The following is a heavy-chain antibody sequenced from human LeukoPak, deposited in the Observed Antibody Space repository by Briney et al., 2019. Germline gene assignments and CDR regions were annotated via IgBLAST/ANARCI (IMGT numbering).Heavy chain of an antibody. CDR3: AKGGVTSGWQD. CDR2: ISGGGSST. Sequence: GGSLRLSYAASGFTFSTYAMSWVRQAPGKGLEWVSAISGGGSSTYYADSVKGRFTTSRDNSKNTLYLQLNSLRAEDTAVYYCAKGGVTSGWQDWGQGTLVTVSS. J-gene: IGHJ4*02. V-gene: IGHV3-23*01. CDR1: GFTFSTYA. D-gene: IGHD6-19*01.